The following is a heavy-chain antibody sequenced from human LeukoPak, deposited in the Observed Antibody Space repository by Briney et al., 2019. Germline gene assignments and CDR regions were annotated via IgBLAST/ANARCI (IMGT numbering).Heavy chain of an antibody. CDR1: GFTFSSYS. D-gene: IGHD6-19*01. Sequence: GGSLRLSCAASGFTFSSYSMNWVRQAPGKGLVWVSRINSDGSSTSYADSVKGRFTISRDNAKNTLYLQMNSLRAEDTAVYYCALIAVAGPFDYWGQGTLVTVSS. J-gene: IGHJ4*02. CDR2: INSDGSST. V-gene: IGHV3-74*01. CDR3: ALIAVAGPFDY.